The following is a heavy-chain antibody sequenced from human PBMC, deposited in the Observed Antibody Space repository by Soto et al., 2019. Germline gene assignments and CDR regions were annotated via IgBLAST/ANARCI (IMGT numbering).Heavy chain of an antibody. J-gene: IGHJ4*02. CDR3: AGSTTRGVILDY. V-gene: IGHV4-59*01. Sequence: LSLTCTVSSASISNYSWSWIRQPPGKGLEWIGYIYYNVITNYNPSLKSRVTISVDKSKNQFSLKLSSVTAADTAVYYCAGSTTRGVILDYWGQGTQVTVSS. D-gene: IGHD3-10*01. CDR2: IYYNVIT. CDR1: SASISNYS.